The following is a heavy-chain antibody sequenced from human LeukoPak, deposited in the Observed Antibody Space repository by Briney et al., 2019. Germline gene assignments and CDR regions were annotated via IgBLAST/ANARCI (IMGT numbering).Heavy chain of an antibody. D-gene: IGHD6-19*01. CDR2: IYYSGST. Sequence: PSETLSLTCSVSDGSVSSGSYYWSWIRQPPGKGLEWIGYIYYSGSTNYNPSLKSRVTISADTSKNQFSLKLNSVTAADTAVYYCARGGRYSSGWPYFDYWGQGTPVTVSS. J-gene: IGHJ4*02. V-gene: IGHV4-61*01. CDR3: ARGGRYSSGWPYFDY. CDR1: DGSVSSGSYY.